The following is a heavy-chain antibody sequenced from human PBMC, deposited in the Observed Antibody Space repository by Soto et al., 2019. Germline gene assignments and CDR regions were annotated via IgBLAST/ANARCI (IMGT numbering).Heavy chain of an antibody. D-gene: IGHD6-19*01. Sequence: GGSLRLSCAASGFTFNNYAINWVRQAPGKGLEWVSAISGSGHNTYYADSVKGRFTISRDNANNSLYLQMNSLRAEDTAVYYCARGRGTAVTGLAYWGQGTLVTVSS. CDR3: ARGRGTAVTGLAY. CDR1: GFTFNNYA. J-gene: IGHJ4*02. CDR2: ISGSGHNT. V-gene: IGHV3-23*01.